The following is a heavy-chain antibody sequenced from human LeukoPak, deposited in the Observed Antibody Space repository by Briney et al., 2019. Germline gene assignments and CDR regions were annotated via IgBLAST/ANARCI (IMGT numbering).Heavy chain of an antibody. CDR3: ATGAFRYFDWRIHY. J-gene: IGHJ4*02. Sequence: ASVKVSCKVSGYTLTELSMHWVRQAPGKGLEWMGGFDPEDGETIYAQKFQGRVTMTEDTSTDTAYMELSSLRSEDTAVYYCATGAFRYFDWRIHYWGQGTLVTVSS. D-gene: IGHD3-9*01. CDR1: GYTLTELS. CDR2: FDPEDGET. V-gene: IGHV1-24*01.